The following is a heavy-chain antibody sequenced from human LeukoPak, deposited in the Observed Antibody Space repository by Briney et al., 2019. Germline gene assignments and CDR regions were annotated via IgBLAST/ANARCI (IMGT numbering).Heavy chain of an antibody. CDR2: IFSTGST. V-gene: IGHV4-39*07. J-gene: IGHJ4*02. Sequence: KTSETLSLTCTVAGDSISTSRYYWGWLRQPPGKGLQWIGSIFSTGSTYYNPSLKSRVTISIDTSKNQFSLKLSSVTAADTAMYYCARVRRDIVATIPPYFDYWGQGTLVTVSS. CDR3: ARVRRDIVATIPPYFDY. CDR1: GDSISTSRYY. D-gene: IGHD5-12*01.